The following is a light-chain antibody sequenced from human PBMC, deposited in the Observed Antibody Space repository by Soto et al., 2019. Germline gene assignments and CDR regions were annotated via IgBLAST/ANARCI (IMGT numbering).Light chain of an antibody. V-gene: IGKV2-28*01. J-gene: IGKJ5*01. CDR1: QSLLHSNGYNY. CDR3: MQALQTI. Sequence: DIVMTQSPLSLPVTPGGPGSISCRSSQSLLHSNGYNYLDWYLQKPGQSPQLLIYLGSNRASGVPDRFSGSGSGTDFTLKISRVEAEDVGVYYCMQALQTIFGQGTRLEIK. CDR2: LGS.